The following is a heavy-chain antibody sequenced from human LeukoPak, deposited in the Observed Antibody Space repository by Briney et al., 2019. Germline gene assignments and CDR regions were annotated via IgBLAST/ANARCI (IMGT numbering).Heavy chain of an antibody. CDR1: GFTFSSYA. V-gene: IGHV3-30-3*01. Sequence: PGGSLRLSCAASGFTFSSYAMHWVRQAPGKGLEWVAVISYDGSNKYYADSVKGRFTISRDNSKNTLYLQMNSLRAEDTAVYYCARPPLWFGEPDYHDAFDIWGQGTMVTVSS. CDR3: ARPPLWFGEPDYHDAFDI. CDR2: ISYDGSNK. D-gene: IGHD3-10*01. J-gene: IGHJ3*02.